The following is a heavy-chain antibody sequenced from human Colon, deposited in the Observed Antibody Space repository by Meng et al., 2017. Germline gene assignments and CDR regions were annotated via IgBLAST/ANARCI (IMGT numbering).Heavy chain of an antibody. D-gene: IGHD1-7*01. CDR2: VYHRGDT. Sequence: QLQGSGPGLVKPSGTLSLPCPGPGDSLSSDIWWSWVRQPPGKGLEWIGEVYHRGDTNYNPSLKSRVDISVDKSKNQFYLSLFSVTAADTAVYYCGRDQGRELINHWGQGTLVTVSS. V-gene: IGHV4-4*02. J-gene: IGHJ4*02. CDR3: GRDQGRELINH. CDR1: GDSLSSDIW.